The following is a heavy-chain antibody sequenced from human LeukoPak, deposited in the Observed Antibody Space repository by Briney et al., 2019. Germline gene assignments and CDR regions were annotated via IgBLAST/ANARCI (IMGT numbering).Heavy chain of an antibody. Sequence: ASLKVSCKVSGDTFTGYYMHWGRQAPGQGLELMGWINPNSGGTNYAHKFQGSVTMTTDPSISTAYMELSRLRSDDTAVYYCVIPPDSSSWSPDSGMDVWGQGTTVTVSS. CDR2: INPNSGGT. V-gene: IGHV1-2*02. CDR1: GDTFTGYY. J-gene: IGHJ6*02. CDR3: VIPPDSSSWSPDSGMDV. D-gene: IGHD6-13*01.